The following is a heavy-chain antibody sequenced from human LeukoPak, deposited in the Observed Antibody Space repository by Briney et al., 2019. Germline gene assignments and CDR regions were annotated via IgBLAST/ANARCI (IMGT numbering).Heavy chain of an antibody. V-gene: IGHV1-46*01. CDR1: GYTFTSYY. D-gene: IGHD5-18*01. CDR3: ARDSSPAMVNWNFDY. Sequence: ASVKVSCKASGYTFTSYYMHWVRQPPGQGLEWMGIINPSGGSTSYAQKFQGRVTMTMDTSTSTVYMELRSLRSEDTAVYYCARDSSPAMVNWNFDYWGQGTLVTVSS. CDR2: INPSGGST. J-gene: IGHJ4*02.